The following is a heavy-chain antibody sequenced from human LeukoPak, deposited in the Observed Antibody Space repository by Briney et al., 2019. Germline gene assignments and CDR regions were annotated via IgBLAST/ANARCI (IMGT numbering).Heavy chain of an antibody. Sequence: PGESLKISCKGSGDSFASYWIGWVRQMPGKGLEWMGIIYPGDSDTRYSPSFQGQVTISADKSISTAYLQWSSLKASDTAMYYCARRIAAAGMVGYYYYGMDVWGQGTTVTVSS. CDR2: IYPGDSDT. J-gene: IGHJ6*02. D-gene: IGHD6-13*01. V-gene: IGHV5-51*01. CDR3: ARRIAAAGMVGYYYYGMDV. CDR1: GDSFASYW.